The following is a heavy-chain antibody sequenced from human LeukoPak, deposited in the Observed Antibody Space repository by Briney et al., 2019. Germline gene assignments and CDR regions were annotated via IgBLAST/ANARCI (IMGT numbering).Heavy chain of an antibody. CDR3: ASRKLGNDY. V-gene: IGHV4-59*02. D-gene: IGHD7-27*01. Sequence: NPSETLSLTCTISGGSVSDYYWSWIRQSPGKGLEWIGYIYHTGSTSYSPSLKSRVTISADTSQNQFSLKLSSVTAADTAVYYCASRKLGNDYWGQGTLVTVSP. J-gene: IGHJ4*02. CDR1: GGSVSDYY. CDR2: IYHTGST.